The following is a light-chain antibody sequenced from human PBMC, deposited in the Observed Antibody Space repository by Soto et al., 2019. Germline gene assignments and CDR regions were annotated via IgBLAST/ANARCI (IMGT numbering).Light chain of an antibody. CDR3: QTWGTGIQGV. Sequence: QSVLTQSPSASASLGASVKLTCTLSSGHSSYAIAWHQQQPEKGPRYLMKLNSDGSHSKGDGIPDRFSGSSSGAERYLTISSLQSEAEADYYCQTWGTGIQGVFGGGTKLTVL. J-gene: IGLJ3*02. CDR1: SGHSSYA. CDR2: LNSDGSH. V-gene: IGLV4-69*01.